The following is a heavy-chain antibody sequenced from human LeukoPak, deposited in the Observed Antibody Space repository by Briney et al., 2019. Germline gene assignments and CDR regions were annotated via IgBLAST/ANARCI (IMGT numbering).Heavy chain of an antibody. D-gene: IGHD5-12*01. CDR1: GFTFSSYG. CDR3: AKGGRRYSGYDLDY. Sequence: GGSLRLSCAASGFTFSSYGMHWVRQAPGKGLEWVAFIRYDGSNKYYADSVKGRFTISRDNSKNTLYLQMNSLRAEDTAVYYCAKGGRRYSGYDLDYWGQGTLVTVSS. V-gene: IGHV3-30*02. CDR2: IRYDGSNK. J-gene: IGHJ4*02.